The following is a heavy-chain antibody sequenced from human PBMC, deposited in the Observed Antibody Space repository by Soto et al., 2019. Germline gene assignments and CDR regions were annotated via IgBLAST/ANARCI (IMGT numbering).Heavy chain of an antibody. J-gene: IGHJ5*02. V-gene: IGHV1-18*04. CDR1: GYTFTSYG. CDR3: ARGVWSYYDSSGYNWFDP. Sequence: QVHLVQSGAEVKKPGASVRVSCKASGYTFTSYGISWVRQAPGQGLEWVGWISTYNGDTSYAQKLQGRLTMTTDTCTSTAYMELRSLRSDDTAVYYCARGVWSYYDSSGYNWFDPWGQGTLVTVSS. D-gene: IGHD3-22*01. CDR2: ISTYNGDT.